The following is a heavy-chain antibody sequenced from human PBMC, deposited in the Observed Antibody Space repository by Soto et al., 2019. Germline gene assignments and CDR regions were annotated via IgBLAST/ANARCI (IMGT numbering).Heavy chain of an antibody. CDR2: MNPNSGNT. Sequence: QVQLVQSGAEVKKPGASVKVSCKASGYTFTSYDINWVRQATGQGLEWMGWMNPNSGNTGYAQKFKGRVTMTRNTSISTAYMELSSLRSEDTAVYYCARDSDIVVVPASSSDYYYYMDVWGKGTTVTVSS. D-gene: IGHD2-2*01. J-gene: IGHJ6*03. CDR3: ARDSDIVVVPASSSDYYYYMDV. V-gene: IGHV1-8*01. CDR1: GYTFTSYD.